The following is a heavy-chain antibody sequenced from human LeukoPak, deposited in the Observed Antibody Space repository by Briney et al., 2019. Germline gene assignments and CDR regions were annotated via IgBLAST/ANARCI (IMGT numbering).Heavy chain of an antibody. CDR3: AKGGYCSSSSCYSAIDY. CDR1: GFTFSSYG. Sequence: GGSLRLSCAASGFTFSSYGMHWVRQAPGKGLEWVAVISYDGSNKYYADSVKGRFTISRDNSNNTLYLQMNSLRAEDTAVYFCAKGGYCSSSSCYSAIDYWGQGTLVTVSS. CDR2: ISYDGSNK. J-gene: IGHJ4*02. D-gene: IGHD2-2*01. V-gene: IGHV3-30*18.